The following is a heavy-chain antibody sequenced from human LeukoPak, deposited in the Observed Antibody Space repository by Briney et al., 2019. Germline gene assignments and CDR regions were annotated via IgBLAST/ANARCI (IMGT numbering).Heavy chain of an antibody. D-gene: IGHD3-10*01. V-gene: IGHV1-8*01. CDR1: GYTFTSYD. Sequence: ASVKVSCKASGYTFTSYDINWVRQATGQGLEWMGWMNPNSGNTGYAQKFQGRVTMTRNTSISTAYMELSSLGSEDTAVYYCARWAGSGLYFDYWGQGTLVTVSS. J-gene: IGHJ4*02. CDR2: MNPNSGNT. CDR3: ARWAGSGLYFDY.